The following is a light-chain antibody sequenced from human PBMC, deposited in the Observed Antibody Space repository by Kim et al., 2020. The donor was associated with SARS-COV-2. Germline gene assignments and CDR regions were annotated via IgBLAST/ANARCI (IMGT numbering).Light chain of an antibody. V-gene: IGKV3-20*01. CDR2: GAS. Sequence: EIVLTQSPGTLSLSPGERATLSCRASQSVSSSYLAWYQQKPGQAPRLLIYGASSSATGIPDRFSGSGSGTDFPLTISRLEPEDFAVYYCQQYGSSLYAFGQGTKLDI. CDR3: QQYGSSLYA. CDR1: QSVSSSY. J-gene: IGKJ2*01.